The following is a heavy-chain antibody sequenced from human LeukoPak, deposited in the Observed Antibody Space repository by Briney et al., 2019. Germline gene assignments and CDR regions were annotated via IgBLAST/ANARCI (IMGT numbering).Heavy chain of an antibody. Sequence: GASVKVSCKASGYTFTSYDINWVRQATGQGLEWMGWMNPNSGNTGYAQKFQGRVTMTRNTSISTAYMELSSLRSEDTAVYYCAREKDTGSNHAKIRYDIWGQGTMVTVSS. CDR2: MNPNSGNT. CDR1: GYTFTSYD. CDR3: AREKDTGSNHAKIRYDI. D-gene: IGHD1-26*01. J-gene: IGHJ3*02. V-gene: IGHV1-8*01.